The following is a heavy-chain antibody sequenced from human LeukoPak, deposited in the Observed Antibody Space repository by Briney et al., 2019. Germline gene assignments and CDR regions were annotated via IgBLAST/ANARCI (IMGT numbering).Heavy chain of an antibody. J-gene: IGHJ3*02. D-gene: IGHD5-12*01. CDR3: AKDRDSGYDYDAFDI. V-gene: IGHV3-48*04. CDR2: ISSSSTI. Sequence: GSLRLSCAASGFTFSSYSMNWVRQAPGKGLEWVSYISSSSTIYYADSVKGRLTISRDNSRNTMYLQMNSLRAEDTAVYYCAKDRDSGYDYDAFDIWGQGTMVTVSS. CDR1: GFTFSSYS.